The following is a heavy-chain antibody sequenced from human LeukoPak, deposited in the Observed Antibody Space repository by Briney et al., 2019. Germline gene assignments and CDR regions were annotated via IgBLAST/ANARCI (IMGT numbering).Heavy chain of an antibody. CDR1: GFTFSSYA. Sequence: PGGSLRLSCAASGFTFSSYAMGWVRQAPGKGLEWVSAISGSGGSTYYADSVKGRFTISRDNSKNTLYLQMNSLRAEDTAVYYCAKGYMATTKSYYFDYWGQGTLVTVSS. D-gene: IGHD5-24*01. CDR3: AKGYMATTKSYYFDY. J-gene: IGHJ4*02. V-gene: IGHV3-23*01. CDR2: ISGSGGST.